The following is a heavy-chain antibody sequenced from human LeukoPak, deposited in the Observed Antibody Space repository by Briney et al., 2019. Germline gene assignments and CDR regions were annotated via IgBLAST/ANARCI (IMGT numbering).Heavy chain of an antibody. V-gene: IGHV3-23*01. J-gene: IGHJ4*02. CDR3: AKNIVDTAMVTVDY. D-gene: IGHD5-18*01. CDR1: GFMFSSYN. Sequence: GGSLRLSCAASGFMFSSYNMYWARQAPGKGLEWVSAISGSGGSTYYADSVKGRFTISRDNSKNTLYLQMNSLRAEDTAVHHCAKNIVDTAMVTVDYWGQGTLVTVSS. CDR2: ISGSGGST.